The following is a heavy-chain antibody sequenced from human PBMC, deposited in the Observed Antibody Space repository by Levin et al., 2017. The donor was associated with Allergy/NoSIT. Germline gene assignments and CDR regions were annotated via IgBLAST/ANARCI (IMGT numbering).Heavy chain of an antibody. J-gene: IGHJ4*02. Sequence: ASVKVSCKASGYTFTGYHLHWVRQAPAQAPEWMGYVNPNSGVTNYAQKFQGRVTMTRDTSISTVYVVLSRLTSDDTAVYYCALVEMATIGEYWGQGTMVTVS. V-gene: IGHV1-2*02. CDR1: GYTFTGYH. D-gene: IGHD5-24*01. CDR3: ALVEMATIGEY. CDR2: VNPNSGVT.